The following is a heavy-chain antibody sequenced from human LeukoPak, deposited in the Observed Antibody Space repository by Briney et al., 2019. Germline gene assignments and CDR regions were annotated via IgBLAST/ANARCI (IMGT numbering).Heavy chain of an antibody. D-gene: IGHD2-2*01. V-gene: IGHV4-39*07. J-gene: IGHJ4*02. Sequence: SETLSLTCSVAGGSISRRNYYWAWIRQPPGKGLEWIGSIYHSGSTHYDPSLKSRVTISVDTSKNQFSLKLSSVTAADTAVYYCARRYCSNTSCYPDYWGQGTLVTVSS. CDR2: IYHSGST. CDR1: GGSISRRNYY. CDR3: ARRYCSNTSCYPDY.